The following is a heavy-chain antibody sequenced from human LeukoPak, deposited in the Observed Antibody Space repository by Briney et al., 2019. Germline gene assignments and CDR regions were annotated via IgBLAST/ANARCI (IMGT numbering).Heavy chain of an antibody. V-gene: IGHV1-69*01. Sequence: SVKVSCKASGGTFSSYAISWVRQAPGQGLEWMGGIIPIFGTANCAQKFQGRVTITADESTSTAYMELSSLGSEDTAVYYCNTAMVWEDAFDIWGQGTMVTVSS. D-gene: IGHD5-18*01. J-gene: IGHJ3*02. CDR3: NTAMVWEDAFDI. CDR2: IIPIFGTA. CDR1: GGTFSSYA.